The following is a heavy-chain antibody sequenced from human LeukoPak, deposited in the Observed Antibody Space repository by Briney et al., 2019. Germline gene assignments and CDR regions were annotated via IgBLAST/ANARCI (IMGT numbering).Heavy chain of an antibody. Sequence: PGGSLRLSCAASGFTFSSYAMSWVRQAPGKGLEWVSAISGSGGSAYYADSVKGRFTTSRDNSKNTLYLQMNSLRAEDTAVYYCAKDSWGWLQFYFDYWGQGTLVTVSS. CDR3: AKDSWGWLQFYFDY. CDR2: ISGSGGSA. J-gene: IGHJ4*01. D-gene: IGHD5-24*01. V-gene: IGHV3-23*01. CDR1: GFTFSSYA.